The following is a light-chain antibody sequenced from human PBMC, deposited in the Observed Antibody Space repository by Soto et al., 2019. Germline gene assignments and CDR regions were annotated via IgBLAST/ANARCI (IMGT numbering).Light chain of an antibody. J-gene: IGKJ1*01. CDR2: DAS. CDR3: QQYNSAPRA. CDR1: QGISNF. Sequence: DIQMTQSPSSLSASVGDRVTITCRASQGISNFLAWYQQKPGKVPKLLIYDASTLQSGVPSRFSGSGSGTDLTLTISSLQPADVATYYCQQYNSAPRAFGQGTKVEIK. V-gene: IGKV1-27*01.